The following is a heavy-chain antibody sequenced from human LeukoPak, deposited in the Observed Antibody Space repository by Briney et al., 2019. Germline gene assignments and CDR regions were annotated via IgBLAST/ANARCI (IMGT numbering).Heavy chain of an antibody. D-gene: IGHD4-11*01. J-gene: IGHJ5*02. V-gene: IGHV4-59*08. CDR1: GGSFSNYY. CDR3: ARRDYRVWFDP. Sequence: SETLSLTCTVSGGSFSNYYLSWIRQPPGKGLEWIGCMYYTGSTMYNPSLKSRLTISVDTSKEHFSLQLTSVTAADTAVYYCARRDYRVWFDPWGQGTLVTVSS. CDR2: MYYTGST.